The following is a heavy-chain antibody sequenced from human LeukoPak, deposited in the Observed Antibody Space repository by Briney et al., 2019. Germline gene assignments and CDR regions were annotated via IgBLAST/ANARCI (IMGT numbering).Heavy chain of an antibody. CDR2: IQSRGST. V-gene: IGHV3-66*02. D-gene: IGHD4-17*01. CDR3: ARRAVTNQFDS. CDR1: GLTVTNNY. J-gene: IGHJ4*02. Sequence: PGGSLRLSCAASGLTVTNNYMTWVRQAPGKGLEWVSVIQSRGSTYYRDSVKGRFTISRDNSNNTLYLQMTSLRADDTAMYYCARRAVTNQFDSWGQGTLVTVSS.